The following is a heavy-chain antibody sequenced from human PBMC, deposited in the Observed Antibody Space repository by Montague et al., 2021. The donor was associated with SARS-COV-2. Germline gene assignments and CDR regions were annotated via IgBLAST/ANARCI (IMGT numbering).Heavy chain of an antibody. V-gene: IGHV2-70*01. D-gene: IGHD6-19*01. CDR3: ARIPEYSSGGGPDWYFDL. CDR2: IDWDDDT. J-gene: IGHJ2*01. Sequence: PALVKPTQTLTLTCTFSGFSVSTSGLCVSWIRQPLGKALEWLALIDWDDDTYYSTSLETRLAISKDASKNQVVLTMTDMDPVDTGTYYCARIPEYSSGGGPDWYFDLWGRGTLVTVSS. CDR1: GFSVSTSGLC.